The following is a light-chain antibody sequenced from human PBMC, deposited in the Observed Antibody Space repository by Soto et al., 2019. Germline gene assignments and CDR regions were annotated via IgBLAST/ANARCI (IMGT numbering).Light chain of an antibody. V-gene: IGKV4-1*01. CDR2: WAS. CDR1: QSVLYSSNNKNY. Sequence: DIVLAQSPDSLAVSLGERATINCKSSQSVLYSSNNKNYLVWYQQKPGQPPKLLIYWASTRESGVPDRFSGSGSGTYFTLAISSLQAEDVAVYYCQQYYSSPWTFGQGTKVEIK. CDR3: QQYYSSPWT. J-gene: IGKJ1*01.